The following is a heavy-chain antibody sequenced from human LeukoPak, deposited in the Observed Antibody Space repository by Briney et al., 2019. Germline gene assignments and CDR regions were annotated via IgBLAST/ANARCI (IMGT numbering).Heavy chain of an antibody. CDR3: ASNVRFGGDH. D-gene: IGHD3-10*01. J-gene: IGHJ4*02. CDR2: INSDGSST. V-gene: IGHV3-74*01. Sequence: GGSLRLSCAASGFTFSSYSMNWVRQAPGKGLEWVSRINSDGSSTSYADSVKGRFTISRDNAKNTLYLQMNSLRAEDTAVYYCASNVRFGGDHWGQGTLVTVSS. CDR1: GFTFSSYS.